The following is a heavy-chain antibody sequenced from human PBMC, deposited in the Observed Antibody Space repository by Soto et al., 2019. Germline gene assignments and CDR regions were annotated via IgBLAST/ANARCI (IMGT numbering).Heavy chain of an antibody. V-gene: IGHV1-18*04. CDR3: ASAQRYSGANHHS. J-gene: IGHJ4*02. CDR1: GYTFTNFG. D-gene: IGHD1-26*01. CDR2: ITPYNGNA. Sequence: QVHLVQSRAEVKNPGASVKVSCKASGYTFTNFGINWVRQAPGQGLEWMGWITPYNGNANYAQKHQGRLTITTDTSTRTAYMELRGLRSDDTPVYFGASAQRYSGANHHSWGQGTLVTVPS.